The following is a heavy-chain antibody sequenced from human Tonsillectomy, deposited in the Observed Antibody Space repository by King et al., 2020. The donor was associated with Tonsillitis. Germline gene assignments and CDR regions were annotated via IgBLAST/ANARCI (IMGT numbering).Heavy chain of an antibody. V-gene: IGHV4-39*07. J-gene: IGHJ5*02. CDR1: GDSIRTDNYL. CDR3: AGHRIWWSHRRSVWFDP. Sequence: QLQESGPGLVKPSETLSLSCSVSGDSIRTDNYLWGWNRQPPGQGLEWIGSILHSGSTYYNPSLRSRVTISVDTSKNRFSLKVRSVTAADTTVYYCAGHRIWWSHRRSVWFDPWGQGTLVTVPS. CDR2: ILHSGST. D-gene: IGHD2-8*02.